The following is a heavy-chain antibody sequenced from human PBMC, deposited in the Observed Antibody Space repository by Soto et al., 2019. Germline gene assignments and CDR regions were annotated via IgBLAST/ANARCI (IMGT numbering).Heavy chain of an antibody. CDR1: GFPFNFYW. D-gene: IGHD3-16*01. J-gene: IGHJ3*02. CDR2: INVDGTTT. Sequence: EVRLVESGGGLVQPGGSLRLSCAASGFPFNFYWMHWVRQAPGKGLVWVSRINVDGTTTNYADSVKGRFTISRDNAKNTLYLQMNSLRAEDTAEYYCAREGGLLRWADDSLDIWGQGTTVTVSS. V-gene: IGHV3-74*01. CDR3: AREGGLLRWADDSLDI.